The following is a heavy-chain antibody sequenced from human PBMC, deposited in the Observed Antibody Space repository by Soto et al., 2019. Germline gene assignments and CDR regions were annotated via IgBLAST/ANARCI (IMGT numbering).Heavy chain of an antibody. CDR3: ARDRLTYSSDWLGADL. V-gene: IGHV3-21*01. J-gene: IGHJ5*02. D-gene: IGHD6-25*01. CDR1: GFTFSIYN. Sequence: GGSLRLSCVVSGFTFSIYNMDWVRQAPGKGLEWISSISSGSVSTYYADSVKGRFTISRDNAKNSLYLQMNDLRVDDTAVYYCARDRLTYSSDWLGADLWGQGTLVTVSS. CDR2: ISSGSVST.